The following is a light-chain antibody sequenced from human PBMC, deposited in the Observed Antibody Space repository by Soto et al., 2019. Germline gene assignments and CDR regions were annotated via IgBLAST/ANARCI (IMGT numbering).Light chain of an antibody. Sequence: DIQMTQSPSTLSGSVGDRVTITCRASQTISSWLAWYQQKPEKXPXLLIYKASTLKSGVPSRFSGSGSGTEFTLTISSLQPDDFATYYCQHYNSYSEAFGQGTKVE. V-gene: IGKV1-5*03. J-gene: IGKJ1*01. CDR1: QTISSW. CDR3: QHYNSYSEA. CDR2: KAS.